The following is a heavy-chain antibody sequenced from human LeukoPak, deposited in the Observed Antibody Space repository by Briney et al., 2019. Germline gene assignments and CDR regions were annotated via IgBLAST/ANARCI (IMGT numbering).Heavy chain of an antibody. CDR2: MNPNSGNT. CDR3: ASFDIAVAGTLDY. Sequence: ASVKVSCKASGYTFTSYDINWVRQATGQGLEWMGWMNPNSGNTGYAQKFQGRVTMTRNTSISTAYMELSSLRSEDTAVYYCASFDIAVAGTLDYWGQASLVTVSS. D-gene: IGHD6-19*01. CDR1: GYTFTSYD. J-gene: IGHJ4*02. V-gene: IGHV1-8*01.